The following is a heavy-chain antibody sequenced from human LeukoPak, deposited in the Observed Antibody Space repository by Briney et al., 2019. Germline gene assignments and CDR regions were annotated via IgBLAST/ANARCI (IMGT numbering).Heavy chain of an antibody. V-gene: IGHV4-34*01. Sequence: SETLSLTCAVYGGSFSGYYWSWIRQPPGKGLAWIGEINHSGSTNYNPSLKSRVTISVDTSKNQFSLKLSSVTAADTAVYYCASRITIFGVVIEDWGQGTLVTVSS. CDR1: GGSFSGYY. D-gene: IGHD3-3*01. J-gene: IGHJ4*01. CDR2: INHSGST. CDR3: ASRITIFGVVIED.